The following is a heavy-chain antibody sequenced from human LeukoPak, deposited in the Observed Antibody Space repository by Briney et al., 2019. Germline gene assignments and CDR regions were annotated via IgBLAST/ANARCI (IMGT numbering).Heavy chain of an antibody. Sequence: ASETLSLTCSVSGDSMRNYYWSRIQQPPGKGLEWIGYIYYSGSTNYNPSLKSRVTISVDTSKDQFSLKLTSVTATDTAMYYCARDGRGFLRFDYWGQGTLVTVSS. D-gene: IGHD1-26*01. CDR1: GDSMRNYY. CDR3: ARDGRGFLRFDY. V-gene: IGHV4-59*01. CDR2: IYYSGST. J-gene: IGHJ4*02.